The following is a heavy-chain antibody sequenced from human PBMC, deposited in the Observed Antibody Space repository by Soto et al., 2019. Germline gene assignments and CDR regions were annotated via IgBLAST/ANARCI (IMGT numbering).Heavy chain of an antibody. D-gene: IGHD3-10*01. CDR3: AREKGSGKGGYYYYGMDV. V-gene: IGHV4-30-4*01. CDR1: GGSISSGDYY. Sequence: SETLSLTCSFSGGSISSGDYYWSWIRQPPGKGLEWIGYIYYSGSTYYNPSLKSRVTISVDTSKNQVSLKLSSVTAADTAVYYCAREKGSGKGGYYYYGMDVWGQGTTVTVSS. CDR2: IYYSGST. J-gene: IGHJ6*02.